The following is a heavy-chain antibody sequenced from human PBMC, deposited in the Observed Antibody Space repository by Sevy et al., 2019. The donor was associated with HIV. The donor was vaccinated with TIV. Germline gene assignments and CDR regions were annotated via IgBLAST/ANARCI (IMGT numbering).Heavy chain of an antibody. V-gene: IGHV3-23*01. Sequence: GGSLRLSCAASGFTFSSYAMNWVRQAPGKGLEWVSAISGSGGSTYYADSVKGRFTISRDNSKNTLDLQMNSLRAEDTAVYYCAKLSATTGGEYFDYWGQGTLVTVSS. D-gene: IGHD4-17*01. J-gene: IGHJ4*02. CDR1: GFTFSSYA. CDR2: ISGSGGST. CDR3: AKLSATTGGEYFDY.